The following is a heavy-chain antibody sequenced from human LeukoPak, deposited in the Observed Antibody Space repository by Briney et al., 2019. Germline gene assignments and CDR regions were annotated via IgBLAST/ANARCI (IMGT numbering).Heavy chain of an antibody. D-gene: IGHD6-13*01. Sequence: SGGSLRLSCAASGFTFSSYGMHWVRQAPGKGLEWVAFIRYDGSNKYYADSVKGRFNISRDNSKNTLYLQMNSLRAEETAVYYCAKDGVSAFDYWGQGTLVTVSS. CDR3: AKDGVSAFDY. CDR1: GFTFSSYG. J-gene: IGHJ4*02. CDR2: IRYDGSNK. V-gene: IGHV3-30*02.